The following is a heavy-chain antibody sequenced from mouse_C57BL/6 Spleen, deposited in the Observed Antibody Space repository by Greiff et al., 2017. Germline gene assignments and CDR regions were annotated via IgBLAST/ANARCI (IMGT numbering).Heavy chain of an antibody. J-gene: IGHJ2*01. D-gene: IGHD1-1*01. CDR1: GYTFTDYE. V-gene: IGHV1-15*01. Sequence: VQLQQSGAELVRPGASVTLSCKASGYTFTDYEMHWVKQTPVHGLEWIGAIDPETGGTAYNQKFKGKAILTADKSSSTAYMELRSLTSEDSAVYYCTREGGSSPYYFDYWGQGTTLTVSS. CDR3: TREGGSSPYYFDY. CDR2: IDPETGGT.